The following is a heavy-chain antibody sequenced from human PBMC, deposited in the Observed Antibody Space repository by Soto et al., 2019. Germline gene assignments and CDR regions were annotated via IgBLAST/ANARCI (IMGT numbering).Heavy chain of an antibody. CDR1: GFTFHTFA. D-gene: IGHD2-21*02. V-gene: IGHV3-23*01. J-gene: IGHJ4*02. Sequence: VPLLESGGGLVQPGGSLRLSCAASGFTFHTFAMSWVRQAPGKGLEWVSAIRGSGGGTYFADSVEGRFAVSRDNSKNTLYLQMDSLTADDTAFYYCAKGGVTGKFDSWGQGTLVTVSS. CDR2: IRGSGGGT. CDR3: AKGGVTGKFDS.